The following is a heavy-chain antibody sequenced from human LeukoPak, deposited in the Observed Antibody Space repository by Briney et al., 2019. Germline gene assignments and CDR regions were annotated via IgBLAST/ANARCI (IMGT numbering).Heavy chain of an antibody. V-gene: IGHV4-59*08. J-gene: IGHJ4*02. CDR2: IYYSGST. Sequence: SETLSLTCTVSGGSISSYYWSWIRQPPGKGLEWIGYIYYSGSTYYNPSLKSRVTISVDTSKNQFSLKLSSVTAADTAVYYCARLHPKNTIFGVDWGQGTLVTVSS. CDR1: GGSISSYY. D-gene: IGHD3-3*01. CDR3: ARLHPKNTIFGVD.